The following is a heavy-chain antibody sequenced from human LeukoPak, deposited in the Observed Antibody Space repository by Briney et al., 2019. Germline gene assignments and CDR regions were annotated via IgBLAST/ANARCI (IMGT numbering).Heavy chain of an antibody. Sequence: PGGSLRLSCVGSGFTFSRHWMSWVRQAPGKGLEWVANIKEDGSENNHVDSVWGRLTISRDNGQHSVYLQMNSLRVEDTATYYCAREGYGMDVWGQGTTVTVSS. CDR3: AREGYGMDV. J-gene: IGHJ6*02. CDR2: IKEDGSEN. V-gene: IGHV3-7*01. CDR1: GFTFSRHW.